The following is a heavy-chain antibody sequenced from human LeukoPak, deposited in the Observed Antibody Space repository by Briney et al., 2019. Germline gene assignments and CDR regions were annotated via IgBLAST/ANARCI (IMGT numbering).Heavy chain of an antibody. V-gene: IGHV3-23*01. Sequence: GGSLRLSCAVSGFTFSTYGMNWVRQAPGKGLEWVSAISDNSERTYYADSVKGRFAISRDNSKSTLYLQMNSLRAEDTAIYYCAKERGVAKPFDYWGQGTLVTVSS. CDR3: AKERGVAKPFDY. D-gene: IGHD2-8*02. CDR2: ISDNSERT. J-gene: IGHJ4*02. CDR1: GFTFSTYG.